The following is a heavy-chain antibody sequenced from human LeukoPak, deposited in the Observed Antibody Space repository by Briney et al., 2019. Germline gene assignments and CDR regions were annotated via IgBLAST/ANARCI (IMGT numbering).Heavy chain of an antibody. J-gene: IGHJ4*02. Sequence: GGSLRLSCAASGFTFDDYAMHWVRQAPGKGLEWVSGISWNSGSVGYADSVKGRFTISRDNAKNSLYLQMNSLRAEDTALYYCAKDTSSSWYFDYWGQGTLVTVSS. CDR3: AKDTSSSWYFDY. D-gene: IGHD6-13*01. CDR2: ISWNSGSV. V-gene: IGHV3-9*01. CDR1: GFTFDDYA.